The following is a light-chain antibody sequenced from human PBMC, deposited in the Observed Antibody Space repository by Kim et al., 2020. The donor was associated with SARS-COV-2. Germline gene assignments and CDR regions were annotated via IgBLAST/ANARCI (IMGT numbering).Light chain of an antibody. V-gene: IGLV4-69*01. CDR3: QTWGTGFQV. CDR1: SGHSTYD. CDR2: LNSGGSH. Sequence: QPVLTQSPSASASLGASVKLTCTLSSGHSTYDIAWHQHRPERGPRYLMRLNSGGSHIKGDGIPDRFSGSSSGAERYLTISSLQSEDEAEYYCQTWGTGFQVFGGGTQLTVL. J-gene: IGLJ3*02.